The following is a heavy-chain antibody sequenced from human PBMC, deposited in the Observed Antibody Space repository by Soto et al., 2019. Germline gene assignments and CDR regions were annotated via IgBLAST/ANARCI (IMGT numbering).Heavy chain of an antibody. CDR1: GGSVTNSSYY. CDR3: LCLRTTVMTRASCHY. J-gene: IGHJ4*02. V-gene: IGHV4-39*01. D-gene: IGHD4-4*01. CDR2: VYYRRRS. Sequence: SETLPLTCTVSGGSVTNSSYYWGWIRQSQGKGIERIGSVYYRRRSYSKSSVKSRVTISVDTSKNQFSLNLNSVTASDTAVYLFLCLRTTVMTRASCHYLVPGALDSVSS.